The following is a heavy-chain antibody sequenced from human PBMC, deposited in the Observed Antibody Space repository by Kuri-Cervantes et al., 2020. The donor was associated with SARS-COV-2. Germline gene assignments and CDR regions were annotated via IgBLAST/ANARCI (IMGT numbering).Heavy chain of an antibody. CDR3: ARRKKDYYDFWSGASQFDP. CDR1: GGSISASTYY. V-gene: IGHV4-39*07. D-gene: IGHD3-3*01. Sequence: ESLKISCTVSGGSISASTYYWSWLRQPPGKGLEWIGEINHSGSTNYNPSLKSLVTISVDTSKNQFSLKLSSVSAADTAVYYCARRKKDYYDFWSGASQFDPWGQGTLVTVSS. CDR2: INHSGST. J-gene: IGHJ5*02.